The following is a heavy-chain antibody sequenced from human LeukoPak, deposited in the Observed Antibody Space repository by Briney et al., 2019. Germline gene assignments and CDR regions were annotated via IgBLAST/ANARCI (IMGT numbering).Heavy chain of an antibody. CDR2: INPNSGGT. CDR3: AREVLGDYGHDAFDI. CDR1: GYTFTGYY. Sequence: ASVKVSCKASGYTFTGYYMHWVRQAPGQGLEWMGWINPNSGGTNYAQKFQGRVTMTRDTSISTAYMELSRLRSDDTAVYYCAREVLGDYGHDAFDIWGQGTMVTVSS. D-gene: IGHD4-17*01. V-gene: IGHV1-2*02. J-gene: IGHJ3*02.